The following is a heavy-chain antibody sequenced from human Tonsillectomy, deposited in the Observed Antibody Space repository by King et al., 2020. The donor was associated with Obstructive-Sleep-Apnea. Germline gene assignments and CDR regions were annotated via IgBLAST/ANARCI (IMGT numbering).Heavy chain of an antibody. D-gene: IGHD3-9*01. Sequence: VTLKESGPALVKPTQTLTLTCTFSGFSLSTSGMCVNWIRQPPGKALEWLARIDWDDHKHYSTSLKTRLTISKDTSKNLVVLTMTNMDPVDTATYYCARCPHQDILTGYYLDYWGQGTLVTVSS. V-gene: IGHV2-70*11. J-gene: IGHJ4*02. CDR1: GFSLSTSGMC. CDR3: ARCPHQDILTGYYLDY. CDR2: IDWDDHK.